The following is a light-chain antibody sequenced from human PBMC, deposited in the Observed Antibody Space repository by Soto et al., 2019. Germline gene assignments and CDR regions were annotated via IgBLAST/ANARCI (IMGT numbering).Light chain of an antibody. V-gene: IGKV1-5*01. CDR1: QSISSW. Sequence: DIQMTQSPSTLSASVGDIVTITCRASQSISSWLAWYQQKPGKAPKLLIYDASSLESGVPSRFSGSGSGTEFTLTNSSLQPDDFATYYCQQYNSYSWTFGQGPNVEIK. CDR3: QQYNSYSWT. CDR2: DAS. J-gene: IGKJ1*01.